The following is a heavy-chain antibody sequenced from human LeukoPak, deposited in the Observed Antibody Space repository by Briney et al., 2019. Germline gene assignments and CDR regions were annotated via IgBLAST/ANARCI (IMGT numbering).Heavy chain of an antibody. CDR1: GFTFSTYW. Sequence: GGSLRLSCAASGFTFSTYWMHWVRQAPGKGLVWVSRINPDGTTTSYADSVKGRFTISRDNAKDTVYLQMNSLRAEDTAEYYCARVSIGWYSFDYWGQGTLVTVSS. CDR2: INPDGTTT. D-gene: IGHD6-19*01. V-gene: IGHV3-74*01. J-gene: IGHJ4*02. CDR3: ARVSIGWYSFDY.